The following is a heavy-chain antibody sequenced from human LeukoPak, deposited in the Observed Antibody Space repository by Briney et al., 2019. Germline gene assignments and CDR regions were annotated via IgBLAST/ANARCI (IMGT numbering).Heavy chain of an antibody. Sequence: GGSLRLSCAASGFTFSTYAMHWVRQTPGKGLEWVAAIWNDGSNRYYGDSVKGRFTISRDSSKNMVFLQMNSLRAEDTAMYYCAREADCSGGTCYRGAFDIWGQGTTVTSSS. CDR2: IWNDGSNR. D-gene: IGHD2-15*01. V-gene: IGHV3-33*01. J-gene: IGHJ3*02. CDR3: AREADCSGGTCYRGAFDI. CDR1: GFTFSTYA.